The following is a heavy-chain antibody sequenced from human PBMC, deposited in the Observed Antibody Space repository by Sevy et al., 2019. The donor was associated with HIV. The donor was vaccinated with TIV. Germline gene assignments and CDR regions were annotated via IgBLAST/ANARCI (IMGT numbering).Heavy chain of an antibody. CDR2: IYYSGST. CDR3: ARRVVVAAIPYYYGMDV. CDR1: GGSISSSSYY. V-gene: IGHV4-39*01. J-gene: IGHJ6*02. Sequence: SEILSLTCTVSGGSISSSSYYWGWIRQPPGKGLEWIGSIYYSGSTYYNPSLKSRVTISVDTSKNQFSLKLSSVTAADTAVYYCARRVVVAAIPYYYGMDVWGQGTTVTVSS. D-gene: IGHD2-15*01.